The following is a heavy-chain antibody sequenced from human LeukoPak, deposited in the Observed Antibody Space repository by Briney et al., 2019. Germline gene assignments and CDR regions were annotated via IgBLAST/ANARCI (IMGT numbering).Heavy chain of an antibody. V-gene: IGHV4-4*07. CDR3: ARVLGVVTAIRGLNWFDP. CDR2: IYTSGST. J-gene: IGHJ5*02. CDR1: GGSISSYY. D-gene: IGHD2-21*02. Sequence: PSETLSLTCTVSGGSISSYYWSWIRQPAGKGLEWIGRIYTSGSTNYNPSLKSRVTMSVDTSKNQFSLKLSSVTAADTAVYYCARVLGVVTAIRGLNWFDPWGQGTLVTVSS.